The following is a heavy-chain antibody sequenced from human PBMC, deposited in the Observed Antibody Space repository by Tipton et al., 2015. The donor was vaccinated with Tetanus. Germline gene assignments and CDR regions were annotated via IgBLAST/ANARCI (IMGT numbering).Heavy chain of an antibody. CDR3: AGWETVTTEIHY. Sequence: TLSLTCAVYGGSFSGYYWNWIRQPPGKGLEWIGEINDSGSTSYNPSLKSRVTISVDTSKNQFSLNLSSVTAADTAVYYCAGWETVTTEIHYWGQGALVTVSS. J-gene: IGHJ4*02. D-gene: IGHD4-17*01. CDR2: INDSGST. CDR1: GGSFSGYY. V-gene: IGHV4-34*01.